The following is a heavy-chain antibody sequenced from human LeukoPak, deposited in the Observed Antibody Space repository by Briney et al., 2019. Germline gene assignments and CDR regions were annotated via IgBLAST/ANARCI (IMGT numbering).Heavy chain of an antibody. CDR2: IYYSGST. J-gene: IGHJ4*02. V-gene: IGHV4-31*03. CDR3: ARGNGYFDWLLSEGYFDY. Sequence: PSETLSLTCTVSGGSISSGGYYWSWIRQHPGKSLEWIGYIYYSGSTYYNPSLKSRVTISVDTSKNQFSLKLSSVTAADTAVYYCARGNGYFDWLLSEGYFDYWGQGTLVTVSS. CDR1: GGSISSGGYY. D-gene: IGHD3-9*01.